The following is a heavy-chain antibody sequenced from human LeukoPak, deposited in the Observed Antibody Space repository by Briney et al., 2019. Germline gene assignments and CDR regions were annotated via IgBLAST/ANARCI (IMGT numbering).Heavy chain of an antibody. J-gene: IGHJ5*02. CDR3: ARHGSTSSNWFDP. CDR2: IYPGDSDT. V-gene: IGHV5-51*01. D-gene: IGHD2-2*01. Sequence: IYPGDSDTRYSPSFQGQVTISADKSISTAYLQWSSLKASDTAMYYCARHGSTSSNWFDPWGQGTLVTVSS.